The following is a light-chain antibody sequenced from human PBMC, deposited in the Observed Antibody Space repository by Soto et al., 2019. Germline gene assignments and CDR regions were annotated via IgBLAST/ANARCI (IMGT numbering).Light chain of an antibody. CDR3: QQYNDNWT. CDR2: KAS. CDR1: QSISSW. J-gene: IGKJ1*01. Sequence: DIQMTQSPSTLSASVGDRVTITCRASQSISSWLAWYQQKPGQAPKLLIYKASTLQSGVPSRFSGSGSGTEFTLAISSLKHDDSATYYCQQYNDNWTFGQGTKVDIK. V-gene: IGKV1-5*03.